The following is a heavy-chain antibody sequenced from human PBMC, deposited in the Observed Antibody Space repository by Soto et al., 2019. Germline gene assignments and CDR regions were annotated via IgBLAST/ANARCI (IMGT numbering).Heavy chain of an antibody. Sequence: SETLSLTCPFSCGSISSFDWNLILQSPGKGLEWIGYISYSGSTNYNPSLKSRVTISVDTSKNQFSLKLSSVTAADTAVYYCARQDTSGYAFEYWGQGTLVTVSS. V-gene: IGHV4-59*08. J-gene: IGHJ4*02. D-gene: IGHD3-22*01. CDR2: ISYSGST. CDR1: CGSISSFD. CDR3: ARQDTSGYAFEY.